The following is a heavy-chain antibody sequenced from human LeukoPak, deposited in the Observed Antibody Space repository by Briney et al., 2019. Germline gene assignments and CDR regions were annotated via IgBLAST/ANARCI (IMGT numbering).Heavy chain of an antibody. Sequence: GESLKISCKGSGYSFTSYWIGWVRQMPGKGLAWMGIIYPGDSDTRYSPSFQGQVTISANKSISTAYLQWSSLKASDTAMYYCARIPVVVTATGGAFDIWGQGTMVTVSS. CDR2: IYPGDSDT. D-gene: IGHD2-21*02. CDR1: GYSFTSYW. J-gene: IGHJ3*02. V-gene: IGHV5-51*01. CDR3: ARIPVVVTATGGAFDI.